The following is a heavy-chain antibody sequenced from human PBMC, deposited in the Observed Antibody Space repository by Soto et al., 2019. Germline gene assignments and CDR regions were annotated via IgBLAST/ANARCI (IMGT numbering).Heavy chain of an antibody. V-gene: IGHV3-30*18. Sequence: QVQLVESGGGVVQPGRSLRLSCAASGFTFSSYGMHWVRQGPGKGLEWVAMISYDGSDKYYADSVKGRFTISRDNSKNTLFLQMNALTGEDTALYYCAKDNPAVDYWVQGALVTVSS. CDR3: AKDNPAVDY. CDR2: ISYDGSDK. J-gene: IGHJ4*02. CDR1: GFTFSSYG.